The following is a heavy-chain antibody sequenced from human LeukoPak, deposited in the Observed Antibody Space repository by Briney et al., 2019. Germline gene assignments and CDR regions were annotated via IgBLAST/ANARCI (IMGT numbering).Heavy chain of an antibody. CDR1: GFTFSGAW. CDR3: TTVTHFYL. J-gene: IGHJ4*02. Sequence: GGSLRLSCAGSGFTFSGAWLSWVRQAPGKGLEWIGRIQGGGTTDYAAPVKGRFTISRDDSKATLYLQMNSLRTEDTAIYYCTTVTHFYLGGQGILVTVSS. D-gene: IGHD2/OR15-2a*01. V-gene: IGHV3-15*01. CDR2: IQGGGTT.